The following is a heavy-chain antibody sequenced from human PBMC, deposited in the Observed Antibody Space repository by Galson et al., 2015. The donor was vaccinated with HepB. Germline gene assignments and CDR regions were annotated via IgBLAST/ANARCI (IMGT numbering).Heavy chain of an antibody. J-gene: IGHJ6*03. D-gene: IGHD3-3*01. CDR1: GYTLTDLS. CDR3: ATDPSGRGYYYYMDV. CDR2: FDPDDGET. Sequence: SVKVSCKVSGYTLTDLSMHWVRQAPGKGLEWMGGFDPDDGETIYAQKFQGRVIMTEDTSTDTAYMKLSSLRSEDTAVYYCATDPSGRGYYYYMDVWGKGTTVTVSS. V-gene: IGHV1-24*01.